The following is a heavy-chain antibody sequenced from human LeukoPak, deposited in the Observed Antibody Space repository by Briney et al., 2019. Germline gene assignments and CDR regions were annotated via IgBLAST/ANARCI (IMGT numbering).Heavy chain of an antibody. D-gene: IGHD3-10*01. J-gene: IGHJ4*02. V-gene: IGHV3-33*01. Sequence: GRSLRLSCAASGFTFSSYGMHWVRQAPGKGLEWVAVTWYDGSNKYYADSVKGRFTISRDNSKNTLYLQMNSLRAEDTAVYYCARDSLWFGELSYYFDYWGQGTLVTVSS. CDR3: ARDSLWFGELSYYFDY. CDR1: GFTFSSYG. CDR2: TWYDGSNK.